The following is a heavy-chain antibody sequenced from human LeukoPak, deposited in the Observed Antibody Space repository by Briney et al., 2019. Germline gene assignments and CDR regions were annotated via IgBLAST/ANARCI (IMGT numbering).Heavy chain of an antibody. J-gene: IGHJ4*02. CDR1: GGSISSSSYY. CDR3: ARQRIRIAVAGRWYFDY. CDR2: IYYSGST. D-gene: IGHD6-19*01. V-gene: IGHV4-39*01. Sequence: SETLSLTCTVSGGSISSSSYYWGWIRQSPGKGLEWIGSIYYSGSTYYNPSLKSRVTISVDTSKNQFSLKLSSVTAADTAVYYCARQRIRIAVAGRWYFDYWGQGTLVTVSS.